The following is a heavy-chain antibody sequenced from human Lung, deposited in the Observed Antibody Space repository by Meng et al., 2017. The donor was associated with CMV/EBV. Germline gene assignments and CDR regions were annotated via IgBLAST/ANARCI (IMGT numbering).Heavy chain of an antibody. D-gene: IGHD2-2*01. CDR2: INPNSGGT. J-gene: IGHJ4*02. Sequence: ASVKVSXKASGYTFTGYYMHWVRQAPGQGLEWMGWINPNSGGTKYAQKFQGRVTMIRDTSISTAYVELSRLRSDDTAVYYCAGGPRSSTSLGYWGQGTLVTVSS. V-gene: IGHV1-2*02. CDR1: GYTFTGYY. CDR3: AGGPRSSTSLGY.